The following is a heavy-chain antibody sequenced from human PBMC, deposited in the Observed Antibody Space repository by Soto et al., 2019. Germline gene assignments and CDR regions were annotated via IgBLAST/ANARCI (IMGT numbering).Heavy chain of an antibody. CDR2: IYYSGSP. CDR1: GGSISSGDYY. J-gene: IGHJ5*02. Sequence: QVQLQESGPGLVKPSQTLSLTCTVSGGSISSGDYYWSWIRQPPGKGLEWIGYIYYSGSPYYNPSLKSRVTISVDTSKNHSSLKLSSVTAADTAVYYCARYGSSWYPGWFDPWGQGTLVTVSS. V-gene: IGHV4-30-4*01. CDR3: ARYGSSWYPGWFDP. D-gene: IGHD6-13*01.